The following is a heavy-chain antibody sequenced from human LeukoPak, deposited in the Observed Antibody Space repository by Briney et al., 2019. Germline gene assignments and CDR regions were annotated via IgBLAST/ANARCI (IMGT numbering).Heavy chain of an antibody. CDR2: LFNSGNS. CDR1: GLTVADNY. J-gene: IGHJ4*02. Sequence: GGSLRLSCEVSGLTVADNYMSWVRQAPGKGLEWVSVLFNSGNSFYAKSVKGRFSTSRGNSKNMLYLQMNSLRVEDTAIYYCVREGNWAYWGLGTLVTVSS. CDR3: VREGNWAY. V-gene: IGHV3-53*01. D-gene: IGHD1-1*01.